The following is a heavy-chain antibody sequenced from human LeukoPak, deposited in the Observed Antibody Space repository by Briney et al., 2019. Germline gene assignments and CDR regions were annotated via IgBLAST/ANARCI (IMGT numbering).Heavy chain of an antibody. D-gene: IGHD3-3*01. CDR2: IPVNGGST. CDR1: GFTFSNYA. Sequence: GGSLRLSCVASGFTFSNYAMSWVRQAPGKGLEWVSAIPVNGGSTYYTDSVKGRFTISRDNVKNSLYLQMNSLRVEDTAIYYCARDRSDFSLLYHYFYMDVWGKGTTVTVSS. J-gene: IGHJ6*03. V-gene: IGHV3-23*01. CDR3: ARDRSDFSLLYHYFYMDV.